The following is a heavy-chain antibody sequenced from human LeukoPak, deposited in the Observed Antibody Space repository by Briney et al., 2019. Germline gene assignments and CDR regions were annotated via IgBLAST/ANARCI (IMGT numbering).Heavy chain of an antibody. D-gene: IGHD5-24*01. J-gene: IGHJ4*02. V-gene: IGHV5-51*01. Sequence: GESLKISCKGSGYSFTTYWIGWVRPMPGEGLEWMGIIYPGDSETRYSPSFEGQVTISADKSITTAYLQWSSLKASDTAMYYCARLSGDGYNSLDSWGQGTLVTVSS. CDR2: IYPGDSET. CDR3: ARLSGDGYNSLDS. CDR1: GYSFTTYW.